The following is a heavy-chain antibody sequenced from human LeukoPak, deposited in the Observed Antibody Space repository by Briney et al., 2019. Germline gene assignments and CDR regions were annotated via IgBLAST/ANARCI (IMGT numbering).Heavy chain of an antibody. CDR2: ILNDGSDK. V-gene: IGHV3-30*18. D-gene: IGHD6-13*01. CDR1: GFTFRNFV. Sequence: GGSLRLSCAASGFTFRNFVIHWVRQAPGKGLEWVAGILNDGSDKHYSDSVKGRFTISRDNSKNTLYLQMNSLRAEDAAVYYCAKYKGAALYYHYGMDVWGQGTTVIVSS. J-gene: IGHJ6*02. CDR3: AKYKGAALYYHYGMDV.